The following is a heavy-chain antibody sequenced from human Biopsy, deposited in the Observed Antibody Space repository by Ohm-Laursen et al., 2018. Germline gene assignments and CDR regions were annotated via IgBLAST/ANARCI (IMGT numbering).Heavy chain of an antibody. D-gene: IGHD5-12*01. V-gene: IGHV4-4*07. J-gene: IGHJ4*02. CDR2: IYTGGSA. Sequence: GTLSLTCSVSGASINSYYWTCLRQPAGKGLEWIGRIYTGGSAKYNPSLKSRVTMSVDTSKSQFSLRLTSVTAADTAVYYCAATDYSAYTTIDHWGQGTLISVSS. CDR3: AATDYSAYTTIDH. CDR1: GASINSYY.